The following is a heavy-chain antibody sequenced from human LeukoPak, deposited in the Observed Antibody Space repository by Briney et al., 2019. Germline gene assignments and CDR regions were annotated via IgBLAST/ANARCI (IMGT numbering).Heavy chain of an antibody. CDR1: GFTFSSYG. V-gene: IGHV3-33*01. CDR2: IWYDGSNK. D-gene: IGHD6-19*01. J-gene: IGHJ6*02. CDR3: ARVGDSSGWRYYYYYYGMGV. Sequence: GGSLRLSCAASGFTFSSYGMHWVRQAPGKGLEWVAVIWYDGSNKYYADSVKGRFTISRDNSKNTLYLQMNSLRAEDTAVYYCARVGDSSGWRYYYYYYGMGVWGQGTTVTVSS.